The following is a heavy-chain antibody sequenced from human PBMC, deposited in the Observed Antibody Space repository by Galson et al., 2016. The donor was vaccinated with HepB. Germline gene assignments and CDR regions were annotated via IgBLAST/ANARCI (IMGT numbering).Heavy chain of an antibody. V-gene: IGHV3-48*03. CDR3: AKDFTMTVVPYYYYGMDV. Sequence: SLRLSCAASGFTFSKYDLNWVRQAPGKGLEWLSYISGSGVSIYYADSVEGRFTISRDNAKKSLYLQMNSLRAEDTAVYYCAKDFTMTVVPYYYYGMDVWGQGTTVTVSS. CDR1: GFTFSKYD. J-gene: IGHJ6*02. D-gene: IGHD3-22*01. CDR2: ISGSGVSI.